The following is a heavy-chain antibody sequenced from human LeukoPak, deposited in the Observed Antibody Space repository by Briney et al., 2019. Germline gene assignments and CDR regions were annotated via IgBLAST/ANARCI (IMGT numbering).Heavy chain of an antibody. V-gene: IGHV3-21*06. Sequence: GGSLRLSCAASGFTSSTHSMNWVRQAPGKGLEWVSSISSSSSYIYYADSVRGRFTISRDNAKNSLNLQMNSLRAEDTAVYFCARGGSQTYYYFYYMDVWGKGTMVTVSS. D-gene: IGHD1-26*01. CDR1: GFTSSTHS. CDR2: ISSSSSYI. J-gene: IGHJ6*03. CDR3: ARGGSQTYYYFYYMDV.